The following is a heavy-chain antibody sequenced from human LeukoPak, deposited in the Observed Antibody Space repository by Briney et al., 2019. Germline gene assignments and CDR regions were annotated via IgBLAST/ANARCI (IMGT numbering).Heavy chain of an antibody. D-gene: IGHD3-10*01. CDR1: GFTFSSYS. CDR2: ISSSSSYI. Sequence: GGSLRLSCAASGFTFSSYSVNWVRQAPGKGLEWVSSISSSSSYIYYADSVKGRFTISRDNAKNSLYLQMNSLRAEDTAVYYCARGILWFGELLSYYFDYWGQGTLVTVSS. CDR3: ARGILWFGELLSYYFDY. J-gene: IGHJ4*02. V-gene: IGHV3-21*01.